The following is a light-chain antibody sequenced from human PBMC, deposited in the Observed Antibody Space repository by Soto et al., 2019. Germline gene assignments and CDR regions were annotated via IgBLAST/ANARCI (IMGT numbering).Light chain of an antibody. CDR2: D. CDR3: QQRDSWPLT. V-gene: IGKV3-11*01. Sequence: ENVLTQSPATLSLSPGEGATLSCRASESVGSDLAWYQQKPGQPPRLLIYDVRATGVPARFSGSGSGTDFTLTISSLEPEDFAVYYCQQRDSWPLTFGGGTKVEIK. CDR1: ESVGSD. J-gene: IGKJ4*01.